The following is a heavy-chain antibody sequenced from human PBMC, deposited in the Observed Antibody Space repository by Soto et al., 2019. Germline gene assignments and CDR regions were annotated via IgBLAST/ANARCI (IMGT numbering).Heavy chain of an antibody. Sequence: GGSLRLSCAASGFTFSNAWMNWVRQAPGKGLEWVGRIKSKNDGGTTDYAAPVKGRFTISRDDSKNTLYLQMNSLKTEDTAVYYCTTDSSPYVDTAMVSVYWGQGTLVTVSS. CDR2: IKSKNDGGTT. J-gene: IGHJ4*02. CDR3: TTDSSPYVDTAMVSVY. D-gene: IGHD5-18*01. CDR1: GFTFSNAW. V-gene: IGHV3-15*07.